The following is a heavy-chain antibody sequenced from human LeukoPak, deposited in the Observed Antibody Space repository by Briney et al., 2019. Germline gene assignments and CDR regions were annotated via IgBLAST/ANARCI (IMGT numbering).Heavy chain of an antibody. CDR2: ISYDGSNK. Sequence: GGSLRLSCAASGFTFSSYAMHWVHQAPGKGLEWVAVISYDGSNKYYADSVKGRFTISRDNSKNTLYLQMNSLRAEDTAVYYCARAGSSGWYDYYYYMDVWGKGTTVTVSS. D-gene: IGHD6-19*01. J-gene: IGHJ6*03. CDR3: ARAGSSGWYDYYYYMDV. CDR1: GFTFSSYA. V-gene: IGHV3-30*01.